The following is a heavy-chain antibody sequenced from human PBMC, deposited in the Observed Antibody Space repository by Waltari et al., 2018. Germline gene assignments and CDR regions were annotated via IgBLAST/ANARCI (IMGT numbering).Heavy chain of an antibody. CDR1: GFSLSTSGVG. CDR2: IYWNDDK. V-gene: IGHV2-5*01. D-gene: IGHD3-3*01. CDR3: AHGVHYDFWSGYYIFDY. Sequence: QITLKESGPTLVKPTQTLTLTCTFSGFSLSTSGVGVGWIRQPPGKALEWLALIYWNDDKRYSPSLKSRLTITKDTSKNQVVLTMTNMDPVDTATYYCAHGVHYDFWSGYYIFDYWGQGTLVTVSS. J-gene: IGHJ4*02.